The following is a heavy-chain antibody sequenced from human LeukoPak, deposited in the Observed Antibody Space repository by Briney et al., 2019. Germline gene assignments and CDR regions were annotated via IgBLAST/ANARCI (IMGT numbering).Heavy chain of an antibody. CDR3: ARDRGDY. J-gene: IGHJ4*02. CDR1: GDIFNNYA. D-gene: IGHD3-10*01. CDR2: ISYDGSKT. Sequence: GGSLRLSCAASGDIFNNYAMRWVRQAPGKGLEWVAVISYDGSKTYYADSVKGRFTISRDHSKYTLYMQMNSLRAEDTAVYHCARDRGDYWGRGTLVTVSS. V-gene: IGHV3-30-3*01.